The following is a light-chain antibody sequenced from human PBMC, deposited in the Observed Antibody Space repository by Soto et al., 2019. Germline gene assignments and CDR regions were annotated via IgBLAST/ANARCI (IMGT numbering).Light chain of an antibody. CDR1: SSDVGGYNY. CDR2: DVS. CDR3: SSYTSSSRGDVV. V-gene: IGLV2-14*01. Sequence: QSALTQPASVSGSPGQSITISCTGTSSDVGGYNYVSWYQQHPGKAPKLMIYDVSNRPSGVSNRFSGSKSGNTASLTISGLQAEDEADYYCSSYTSSSRGDVVFGGGTKLTVL. J-gene: IGLJ2*01.